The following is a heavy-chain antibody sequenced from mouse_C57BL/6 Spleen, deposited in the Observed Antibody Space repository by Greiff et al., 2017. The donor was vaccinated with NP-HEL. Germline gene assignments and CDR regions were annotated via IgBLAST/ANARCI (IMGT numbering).Heavy chain of an antibody. D-gene: IGHD3-3*01. CDR3: AREEACCEIWFAY. Sequence: VQLQQSGTELVKPGASVKLSCKASGYTFTSYWMHWVKQRPGQGLEWIGNINPSNGGTNYNEKFKSKATLTVDKSSSTAYMPLSSLTSEDSAVDYGAREEACCEIWFAYWGQGTLVTVSA. CDR1: GYTFTSYW. CDR2: INPSNGGT. J-gene: IGHJ3*01. V-gene: IGHV1-53*01.